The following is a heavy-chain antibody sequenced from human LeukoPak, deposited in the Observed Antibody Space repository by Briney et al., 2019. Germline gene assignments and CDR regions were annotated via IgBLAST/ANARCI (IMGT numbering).Heavy chain of an antibody. CDR1: GFTFSSYS. D-gene: IGHD3-22*01. J-gene: IGHJ4*02. Sequence: GGSLRLSCAASGFTFSSYSMNWVRQAPGKGLEWVSYISSSSSTIYYADSVKGRFTISRDNAKNSLYLQMNSLRAEDTAVYYCAKSYYYDSSHTADYWGQGTLVTVSS. CDR3: AKSYYYDSSHTADY. V-gene: IGHV3-48*01. CDR2: ISSSSSTI.